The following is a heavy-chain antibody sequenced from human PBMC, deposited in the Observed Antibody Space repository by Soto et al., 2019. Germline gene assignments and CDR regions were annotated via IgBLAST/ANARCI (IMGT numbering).Heavy chain of an antibody. J-gene: IGHJ4*02. CDR3: AKDPYDILTGRKRYFDS. CDR1: GFPFDAYT. CDR2: ISWDGGVT. D-gene: IGHD3-9*01. V-gene: IGHV3-43*01. Sequence: PGGSLRLSCAASGFPFDAYTMHWARQAPGKGLEWVSLISWDGGVTYYTDSVKGRFTISRDNSKNSLYLQMNSLRPEDTAFYYCAKDPYDILTGRKRYFDSRGPGTLVTVSS.